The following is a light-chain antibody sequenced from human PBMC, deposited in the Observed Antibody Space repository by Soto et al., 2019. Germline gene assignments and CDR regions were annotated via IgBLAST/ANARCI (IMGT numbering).Light chain of an antibody. CDR1: RRVTTY. J-gene: IGKJ2*02. CDR3: QQRSNWLGT. Sequence: EIVLTQSPATLSLSPGERPTLPCRASRRVTTYLAWYQQKPGQAPRLLIYDASNRATGIPARFSGSGSGTDFTLTISSLEPEDFAVYYCQQRSNWLGTFGQGTKLEIK. CDR2: DAS. V-gene: IGKV3-11*01.